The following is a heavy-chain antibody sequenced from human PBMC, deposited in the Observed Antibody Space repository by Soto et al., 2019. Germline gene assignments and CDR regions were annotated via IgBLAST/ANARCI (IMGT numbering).Heavy chain of an antibody. CDR1: GYTFTIYT. J-gene: IGHJ5*02. Sequence: SCKASGYTFTIYTMNWVRQAPGQRLEWMGWINPDNGNTKSSQKFQDRVIITRDTSASTAYMDLSSLRSEDTAVYYCARGITTGQLDPWGQGTLVTVSS. CDR2: INPDNGNT. D-gene: IGHD3-10*01. CDR3: ARGITTGQLDP. V-gene: IGHV1-3*01.